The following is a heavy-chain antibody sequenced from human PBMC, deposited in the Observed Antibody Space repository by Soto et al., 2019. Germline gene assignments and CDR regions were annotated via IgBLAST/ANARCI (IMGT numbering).Heavy chain of an antibody. CDR2: ISYVGSNK. D-gene: IGHD6-19*01. J-gene: IGHJ4*02. CDR1: GFTFSSYG. CDR3: AKDRSSGWF. V-gene: IGHV3-30*18. Sequence: QVQLVESGGGVVQPGRSLRLSCAASGFTFSSYGMHWVRQAPGKGLEWVAVISYVGSNKYYADSVKGRFTISRDNSKNTLYLQMNSLRAEDTAVYYCAKDRSSGWFWGQGTLVTVSS.